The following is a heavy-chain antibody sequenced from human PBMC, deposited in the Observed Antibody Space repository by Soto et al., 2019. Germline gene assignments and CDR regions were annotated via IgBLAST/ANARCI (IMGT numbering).Heavy chain of an antibody. D-gene: IGHD1-26*01. V-gene: IGHV1-69*12. Sequence: QVQLVQSGAEVKKPGSSVTVSCKASGGTFGNSAISWVRQAPGQGLEWMGGIMPIFPTPDYAQKFQGRVTITADETTSTAYMELTSLRPEVTAVYYCARDKDRQQIGGNSYYGMDVWGQGTTVTV. CDR3: ARDKDRQQIGGNSYYGMDV. CDR1: GGTFGNSA. J-gene: IGHJ6*02. CDR2: IMPIFPTP.